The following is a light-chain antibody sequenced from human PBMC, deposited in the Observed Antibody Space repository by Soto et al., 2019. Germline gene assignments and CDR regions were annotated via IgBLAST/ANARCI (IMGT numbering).Light chain of an antibody. CDR3: QQSYSTPYP. J-gene: IGKJ2*01. V-gene: IGKV1-39*01. Sequence: DIQMTPSPSSLSASVGDRVTITCRASQSISSYLNWYQQKPGKAPKLLIYAASSLQSGVPSRFSGSGSGTDFTLTISSLQPEDFATYYCQQSYSTPYPFGQGTKLEIK. CDR1: QSISSY. CDR2: AAS.